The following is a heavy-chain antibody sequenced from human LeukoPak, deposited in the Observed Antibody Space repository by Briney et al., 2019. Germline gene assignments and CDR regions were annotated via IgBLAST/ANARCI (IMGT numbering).Heavy chain of an antibody. Sequence: ASVKVSCKASGYTFTGYYMHWVRQATGQGLEWMGWINPNSGGTNYAQKFQGRVTMTRDTSISTAYMELSRLRSDDTAVYYCARDSVLRYFDWLSHDAFDIWGQGTMVTVSS. CDR1: GYTFTGYY. J-gene: IGHJ3*02. V-gene: IGHV1-2*02. D-gene: IGHD3-9*01. CDR3: ARDSVLRYFDWLSHDAFDI. CDR2: INPNSGGT.